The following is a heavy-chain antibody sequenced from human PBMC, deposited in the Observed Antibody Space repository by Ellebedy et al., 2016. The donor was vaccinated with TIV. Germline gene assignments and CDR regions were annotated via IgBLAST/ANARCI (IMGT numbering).Heavy chain of an antibody. J-gene: IGHJ5*02. CDR2: IYQDGSDE. CDR1: GVSFRSYW. D-gene: IGHD4-17*01. Sequence: GESLKISCAASGVSFRSYWMSWVRQAPGKGLEWVANIYQDGSDEYYVDSVKGRFTISRDNDNKALFLQMNSLRVEDTAVYYCARRGSYGDYAVQINSWFDPWGQGTLVTVSS. V-gene: IGHV3-7*01. CDR3: ARRGSYGDYAVQINSWFDP.